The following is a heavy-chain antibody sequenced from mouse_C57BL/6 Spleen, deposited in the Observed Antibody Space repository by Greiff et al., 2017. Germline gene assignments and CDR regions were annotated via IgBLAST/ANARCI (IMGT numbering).Heavy chain of an antibody. CDR3: ARHFDV. J-gene: IGHJ1*03. CDR2: ISNGGGST. CDR1: GFTFSDYY. Sequence: EVKLVESGGGLVQPGGSLKLSCAASGFTFSDYYMYWVRQTPEKRLEWVAYISNGGGSTYYPDTVKGRFTISRDNAKNTLYLQMSRLNSEDTAMYYCARHFDVWGTGTTVTVSS. V-gene: IGHV5-12*01.